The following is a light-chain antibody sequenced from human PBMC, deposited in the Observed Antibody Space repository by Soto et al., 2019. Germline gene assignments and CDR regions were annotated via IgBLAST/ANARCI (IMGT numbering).Light chain of an antibody. Sequence: QSALTQPPSASGSPGQSVTISCTGTSSDVGGYNYVSWYQQHPGKAPKLMIYEVSKRPSGVPDRFSGSKSGNTASLTVSGLQAEDEADYYCSSYAGSNNFDAVFGTGTKVTVL. CDR1: SSDVGGYNY. V-gene: IGLV2-8*01. J-gene: IGLJ1*01. CDR3: SSYAGSNNFDAV. CDR2: EVS.